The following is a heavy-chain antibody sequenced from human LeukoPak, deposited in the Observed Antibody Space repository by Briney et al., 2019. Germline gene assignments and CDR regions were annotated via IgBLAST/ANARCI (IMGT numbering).Heavy chain of an antibody. V-gene: IGHV1-2*02. CDR1: GYTVTGYY. J-gene: IGHJ6*03. CDR2: INPNSGGT. D-gene: IGHD2/OR15-2a*01. Sequence: ASVKVSCKASGYTVTGYYMHWVRQAPGQGLEWMGWINPNSGGTNYAQKFQGRVTMNRDTSISTAYMELSRLRSDDTAVYYCARGEGFLYYYYMDVWGKGTTVTVSS. CDR3: ARGEGFLYYYYMDV.